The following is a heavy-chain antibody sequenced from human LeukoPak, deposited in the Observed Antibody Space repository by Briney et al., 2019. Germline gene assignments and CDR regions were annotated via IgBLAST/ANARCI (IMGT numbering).Heavy chain of an antibody. CDR2: IIPIFGTA. D-gene: IGHD3-22*01. Sequence: GASVKVSCKASGGTFSSYAISWVRQAPEQGLEWMGGIIPIFGTANYAQKFQGRVTITADESTSTAYMELSSLRSEDTAVYYCARDHYYYDSSGYYYGIMDYWGQGTLVTVSP. V-gene: IGHV1-69*13. J-gene: IGHJ4*02. CDR1: GGTFSSYA. CDR3: ARDHYYYDSSGYYYGIMDY.